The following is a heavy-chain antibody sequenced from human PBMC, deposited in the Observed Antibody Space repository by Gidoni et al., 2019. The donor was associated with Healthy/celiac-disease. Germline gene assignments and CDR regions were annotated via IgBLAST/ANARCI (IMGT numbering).Heavy chain of an antibody. CDR3: ARARKSEWATVKRVDAFDI. J-gene: IGHJ3*02. V-gene: IGHV4-31*03. CDR1: GGSISSGGYY. Sequence: QVQLQESGPGLVKPSQTLSLTCTVSGGSISSGGYYWSWIRQHPGKGLEWIGYIYYSGSTYYNPSLKSRVTISVDTSKNQFSLKLSSVTAADTAVYYCARARKSEWATVKRVDAFDIWGQGTMVTVSS. CDR2: IYYSGST. D-gene: IGHD4-17*01.